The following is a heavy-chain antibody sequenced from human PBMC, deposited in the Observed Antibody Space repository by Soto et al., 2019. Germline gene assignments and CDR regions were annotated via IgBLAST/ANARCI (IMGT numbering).Heavy chain of an antibody. J-gene: IGHJ4*02. CDR2: ISYSGST. CDR1: GGSVSGGSYY. V-gene: IGHV4-61*01. Sequence: SETLSLTCTVSGGSVSGGSYYWNWVRQPPGKRLEWIGYISYSGSTNYNPSLKSRVTISVDTSKNQFSLNLTSVTAADTAVYYCARESYRGYSYGSFDFWGQGSLVTVSS. D-gene: IGHD5-18*01. CDR3: ARESYRGYSYGSFDF.